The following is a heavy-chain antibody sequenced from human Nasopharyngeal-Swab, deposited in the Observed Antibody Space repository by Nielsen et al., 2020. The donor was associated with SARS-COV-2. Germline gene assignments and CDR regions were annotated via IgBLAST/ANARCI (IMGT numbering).Heavy chain of an antibody. J-gene: IGHJ4*02. CDR3: ARTYGGNSKLSY. V-gene: IGHV3-21*01. CDR1: GFTFSSYT. CDR2: ISSSSSYK. D-gene: IGHD4-23*01. Sequence: GGSLRLSCAASGFTFSSYTMNWVRQAPGKGLEWVSSISSSSSYKYYADSVKGRFTISRDNAKNSLYLQMSSPRAEDTAVYYCARTYGGNSKLSYWGQGTLVTVSS.